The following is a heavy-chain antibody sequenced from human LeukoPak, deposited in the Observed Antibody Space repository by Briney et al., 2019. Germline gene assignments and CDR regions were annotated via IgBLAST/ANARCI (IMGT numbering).Heavy chain of an antibody. Sequence: GGSLRLSCAASGFTFSSYSMNWVRQAPGKGLEWVSSISSSSYIYYADSVKGRFTISRDNAKNSLYLQMNSLRAEDTAVYYCAKGLGYSRDGIDYWGQGTLVTVSS. CDR3: AKGLGYSRDGIDY. V-gene: IGHV3-21*01. D-gene: IGHD5-18*01. J-gene: IGHJ4*02. CDR2: ISSSSYI. CDR1: GFTFSSYS.